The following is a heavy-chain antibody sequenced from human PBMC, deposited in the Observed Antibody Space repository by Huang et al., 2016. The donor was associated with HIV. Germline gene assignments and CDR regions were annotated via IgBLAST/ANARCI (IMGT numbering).Heavy chain of an antibody. V-gene: IGHV3-30*02. CDR1: GFTFSGYG. CDR3: VKETVQWLVTY. J-gene: IGHJ4*02. Sequence: QVQVVESGGGVVQPGGSLRLSFAAAGFTFSGYGMHWVRQSPGKGLEWVALIRHDGNNNSYADSVKGRFTVSRDTSKNTLYLHMNSLRPADTAVYYCVKETVQWLVTYWGQGTLVTVSS. D-gene: IGHD6-19*01. CDR2: IRHDGNNN.